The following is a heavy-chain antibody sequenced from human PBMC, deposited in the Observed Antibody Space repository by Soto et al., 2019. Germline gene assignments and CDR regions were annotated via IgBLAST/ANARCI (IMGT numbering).Heavy chain of an antibody. CDR1: GGSISSYY. CDR2: IYYSGST. CDR3: ARGFRAFDT. J-gene: IGHJ3*02. Sequence: QVQLQESGPGLVKPSETLSLTCTVSGGSISSYYWSWIRQPPGKGLEWIGYIYYSGSTNYNPSLKSRVTISVDTSKNQFSLKLSSVTAADTAVYYCARGFRAFDTWGQGTMVTVSS. V-gene: IGHV4-59*01.